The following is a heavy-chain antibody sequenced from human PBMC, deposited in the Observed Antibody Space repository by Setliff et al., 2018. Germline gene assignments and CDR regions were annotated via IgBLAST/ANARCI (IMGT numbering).Heavy chain of an antibody. V-gene: IGHV1-69*05. CDR2: IIPMFGTP. CDR1: GDSFNNYA. Sequence: SVKVSCKASGDSFNNYAISWVRQAPGQGLEWMGGIIPMFGTPADAQKFQDRVTITTDESTSTAYMDLDSLRSEDTAVYYCARSPAVLGIVYLDPWGQGTLVTVSS. CDR3: ARSPAVLGIVYLDP. D-gene: IGHD2-15*01. J-gene: IGHJ5*02.